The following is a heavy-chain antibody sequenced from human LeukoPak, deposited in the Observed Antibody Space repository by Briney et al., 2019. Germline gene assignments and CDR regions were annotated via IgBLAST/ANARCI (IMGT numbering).Heavy chain of an antibody. CDR3: ARGDNYYGSGSYAFDI. CDR2: ISSSSSTI. V-gene: IGHV3-48*04. Sequence: PGGSLRLSCAASGFTFSSYSMNWVRQAPGKGLEWVSYISSSSSTIYYADSVKGRFTISRDNAKNSLYLQMNSLRAEDTAVYFCARGDNYYGSGSYAFDIWGQGTMVTVSS. D-gene: IGHD3-10*01. CDR1: GFTFSSYS. J-gene: IGHJ3*02.